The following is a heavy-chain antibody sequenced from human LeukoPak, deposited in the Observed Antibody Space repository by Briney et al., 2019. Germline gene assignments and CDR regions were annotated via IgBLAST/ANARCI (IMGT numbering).Heavy chain of an antibody. V-gene: IGHV1-69*04. CDR2: IIPSLGIA. J-gene: IGHJ4*02. Sequence: SVKVSCKASGGTFSSYAISWVRQAPGQGLEWRGRIIPSLGIANYAQKFQGRVTITADKSTSTAYMELSSLRSEDTAVYYCARPNSGYDYNDYWGQGTLVTVSS. CDR3: ARPNSGYDYNDY. CDR1: GGTFSSYA. D-gene: IGHD5-12*01.